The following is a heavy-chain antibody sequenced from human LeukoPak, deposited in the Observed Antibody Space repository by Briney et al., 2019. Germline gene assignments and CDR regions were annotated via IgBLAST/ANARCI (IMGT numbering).Heavy chain of an antibody. CDR1: GGSISSSNW. Sequence: PSETLSLTCAVSGGSISSSNWWSWVRQPPGKGLEWIGEIYHSGSTNYNPSLKSRVTISVDKSKNQFSLKLSSVTAADTAVYYCARVSIAARSPYYYGMDVWGQGTTVTVSS. J-gene: IGHJ6*02. CDR3: ARVSIAARSPYYYGMDV. D-gene: IGHD6-6*01. CDR2: IYHSGST. V-gene: IGHV4-4*02.